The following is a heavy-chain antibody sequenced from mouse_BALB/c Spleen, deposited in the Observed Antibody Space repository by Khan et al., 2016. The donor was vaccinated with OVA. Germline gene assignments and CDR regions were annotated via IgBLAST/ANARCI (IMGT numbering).Heavy chain of an antibody. Sequence: QVQLKESGAELARPGALVKLSCKASGYTFTDYYINWMRQRTGQGLEWIGEIYPGSDNTYYNEKFKGKATLTADKSSSTAYMQLSSLTSEDSAVYFCAREWAAWFPYWGQGTLVTVSA. J-gene: IGHJ3*01. CDR1: GYTFTDYY. CDR3: AREWAAWFPY. CDR2: IYPGSDNT. V-gene: IGHV1-77*01.